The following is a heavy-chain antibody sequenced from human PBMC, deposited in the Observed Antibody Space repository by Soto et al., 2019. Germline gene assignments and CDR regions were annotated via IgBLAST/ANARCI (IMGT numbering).Heavy chain of an antibody. CDR2: ISGSGAGT. Sequence: EVQLLESGGGLVQPGGSLRLSCAASGYTLSSYAMSWVRQAPGKGLEWVSGISGSGAGTYYADSVKGRFTISGDSSKNALYLQMPSLRHEDTAVYYCAKHSGSGSLDYWGQGTLVTVSS. CDR3: AKHSGSGSLDY. J-gene: IGHJ4*02. CDR1: GYTLSSYA. D-gene: IGHD3-10*01. V-gene: IGHV3-23*01.